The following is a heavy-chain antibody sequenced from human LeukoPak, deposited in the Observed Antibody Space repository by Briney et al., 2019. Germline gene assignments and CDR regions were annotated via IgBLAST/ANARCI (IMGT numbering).Heavy chain of an antibody. Sequence: SETLSLTCSVSGGSISSNHWSWIRQPPGKGLESIGYIFTTGDTDYNPSLRSRVTISVDTSKNQFSPKLSSVTAADTAVYYCARNVGWYSHDSWGQGTLVTVSS. D-gene: IGHD6-19*01. CDR1: GGSISSNH. CDR2: IFTTGDT. V-gene: IGHV4-4*09. J-gene: IGHJ4*02. CDR3: ARNVGWYSHDS.